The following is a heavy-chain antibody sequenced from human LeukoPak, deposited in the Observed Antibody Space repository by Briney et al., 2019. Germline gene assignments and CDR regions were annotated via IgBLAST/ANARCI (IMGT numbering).Heavy chain of an antibody. D-gene: IGHD2-15*01. CDR3: ARAGGGSWNWFDP. V-gene: IGHV3-11*04. J-gene: IGHJ5*02. CDR2: ISSSGSTI. Sequence: GGSLRLSCAASGFTFSDYYMSWIRQAPGKGLEWVSYISSSGSTIYSADSMKGRFTTSRDNAKHSLYLQMNSLRAEDTAVYYCARAGGGSWNWFDPWGQGTLVTVSS. CDR1: GFTFSDYY.